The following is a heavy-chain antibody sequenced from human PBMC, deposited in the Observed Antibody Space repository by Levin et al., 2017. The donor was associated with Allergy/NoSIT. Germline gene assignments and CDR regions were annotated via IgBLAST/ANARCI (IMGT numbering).Heavy chain of an antibody. J-gene: IGHJ6*03. Sequence: GASVKVSCAASGFTFSDFSINWVRQAPGKGLEWVSSISSSSTYIYFADSVKGRFTISRDNAKNSLFLQINSLRADDTAVYYCARGGYMDVWGKGTTVTVSS. CDR3: ARGGYMDV. CDR2: ISSSSTYI. CDR1: GFTFSDFS. V-gene: IGHV3-21*01.